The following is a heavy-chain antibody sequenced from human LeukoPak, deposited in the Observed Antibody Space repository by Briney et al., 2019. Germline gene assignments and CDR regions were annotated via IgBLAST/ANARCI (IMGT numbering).Heavy chain of an antibody. CDR2: ISWDGGST. CDR3: AKGDDYGGNSGIDY. Sequence: GGSLRLSCAASGFTFDDYTMHWVRQAPGKGLEWVSLISWDGGSTYYADSMKGRFTISRDNSKNSLYLQMNSLRTEDTALYYCAKGDDYGGNSGIDYWGQGTLVTVSS. CDR1: GFTFDDYT. J-gene: IGHJ4*02. V-gene: IGHV3-43*01. D-gene: IGHD4-23*01.